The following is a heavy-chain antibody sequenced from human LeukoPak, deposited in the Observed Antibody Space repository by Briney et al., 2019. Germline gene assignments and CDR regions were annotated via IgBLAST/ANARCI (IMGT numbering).Heavy chain of an antibody. J-gene: IGHJ3*02. CDR3: ARDRETYYDILTGYYTLGDAFDI. D-gene: IGHD3-9*01. V-gene: IGHV3-74*01. Sequence: PGGSLRLSCAASGFTFSTYWMHWVRQAPGKGLVWVSRINGDGSSTSYADSVKGRFTISRDNAKNTLYLQMNSLRAEDTAVYYCARDRETYYDILTGYYTLGDAFDIWGQGTMVTVSS. CDR2: INGDGSST. CDR1: GFTFSTYW.